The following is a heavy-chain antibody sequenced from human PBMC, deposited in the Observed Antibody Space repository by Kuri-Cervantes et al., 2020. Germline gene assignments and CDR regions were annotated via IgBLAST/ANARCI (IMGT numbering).Heavy chain of an antibody. Sequence: GSLRLSCTVSIGSISSISYYWGWVRQPPGKGLEWIVSIHYSGTTYYNPSLKSRATISVDTSKNQFSLKLSSVTAADTAVYYCARVAPKFYYYYYMDVWGKGTTVTVSS. J-gene: IGHJ6*03. CDR3: ARVAPKFYYYYYMDV. CDR2: IHYSGTT. CDR1: IGSISSISYY. V-gene: IGHV4-39*07.